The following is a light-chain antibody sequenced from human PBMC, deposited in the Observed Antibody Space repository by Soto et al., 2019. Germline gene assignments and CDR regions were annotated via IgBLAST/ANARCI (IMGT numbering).Light chain of an antibody. J-gene: IGLJ1*01. V-gene: IGLV2-14*01. CDR2: EVN. CDR3: FSFTSTSAHV. Sequence: QSVLTQPASPSGSPGQSITISCTGTSSDIGAYEYVSWFQQHPGKAPTLTISEVNHRPPGVSNRFSGSKSGNTAYLTISGLQVDDEAGDFGFSFTSTSAHVFGSWTKVTV. CDR1: SSDIGAYEY.